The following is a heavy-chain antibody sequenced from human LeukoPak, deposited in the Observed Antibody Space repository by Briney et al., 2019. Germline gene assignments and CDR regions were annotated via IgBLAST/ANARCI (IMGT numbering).Heavy chain of an antibody. J-gene: IGHJ6*03. CDR2: IIPIFGTA. Sequence: ASVKVSCKASGGTFSNYAINWVRQAPGQGLEWMGGIIPIFGTADNAQKFQGRVTTTADESTSTAYMGLSSLRSEDTAVYYCARGRWGYGDYDYYYYYMDVWGKGTTVTVSS. D-gene: IGHD4-17*01. CDR3: ARGRWGYGDYDYYYYYMDV. V-gene: IGHV1-69*13. CDR1: GGTFSNYA.